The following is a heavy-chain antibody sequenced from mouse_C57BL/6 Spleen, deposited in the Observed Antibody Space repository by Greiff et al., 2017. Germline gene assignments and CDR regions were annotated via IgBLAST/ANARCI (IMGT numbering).Heavy chain of an antibody. CDR2: ISHGGSYT. J-gene: IGHJ2*01. CDR3: ARDCGNSFDY. V-gene: IGHV5-4*01. CDR1: GFTFSSYA. D-gene: IGHD1-1*02. Sequence: EVKLVESGGGLVKPGGSLTLSCAASGFTFSSYAMSWVRQTPEKRLEWVATISHGGSYTYYPDNVKGRFTISRDSAKNNLYLLMSHLKSEDTAVYYCARDCGNSFDYWGQGTTLTVSA.